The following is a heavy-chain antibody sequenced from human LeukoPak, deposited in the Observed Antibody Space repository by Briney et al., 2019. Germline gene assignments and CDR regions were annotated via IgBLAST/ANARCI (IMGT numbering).Heavy chain of an antibody. Sequence: ASVKLSCKASGYTFTSFGISWVRQAPGQGLEWMGWISTYNGNTNYAQKLQGRVTMTTDTSTSTAYMDLRSLGSDDTAVYYCARDRAGSAWYTTFDYWGQGTLVTVSS. CDR3: ARDRAGSAWYTTFDY. V-gene: IGHV1-18*01. D-gene: IGHD6-19*01. CDR2: ISTYNGNT. J-gene: IGHJ4*02. CDR1: GYTFTSFG.